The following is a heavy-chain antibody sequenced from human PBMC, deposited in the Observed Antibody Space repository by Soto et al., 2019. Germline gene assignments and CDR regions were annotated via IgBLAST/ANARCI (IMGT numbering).Heavy chain of an antibody. CDR1: GGSISSGDYY. V-gene: IGHV4-30-4*01. CDR2: IYDSGST. D-gene: IGHD2-8*01. J-gene: IGHJ5*02. CDR3: ARDNGVGP. Sequence: QVQLQESGPGLVKLSQTLSLTCTVSGGSISSGDYYWSWIRQPPGKGLEWIGYIYDSGSTYYNSSLKSRVNITLDTSKNQFSLKLTSVTAADTAVYYCARDNGVGPWGQGTLVTVSS.